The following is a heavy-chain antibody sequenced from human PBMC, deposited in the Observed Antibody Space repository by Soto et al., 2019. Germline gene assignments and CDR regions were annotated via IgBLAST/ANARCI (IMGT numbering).Heavy chain of an antibody. J-gene: IGHJ4*02. CDR3: ARDLGYDSSGYYTDYCDY. V-gene: IGHV1-18*01. CDR1: GYTFTRNG. D-gene: IGHD3-22*01. CDR2: ISTYNGHT. Sequence: QVQLVQSGDEVKKPGASVKVSCKASGYTFTRNGISWVRQAPGQGLEWMGWISTYNGHTNYAQKLQGRVTMTTDTSTSAAYMELRSLRSDDTAVYYCARDLGYDSSGYYTDYCDYWGQGTLVTVSS.